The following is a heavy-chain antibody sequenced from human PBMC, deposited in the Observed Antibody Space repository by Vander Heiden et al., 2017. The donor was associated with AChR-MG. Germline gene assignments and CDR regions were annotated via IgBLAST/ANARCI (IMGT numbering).Heavy chain of an antibody. J-gene: IGHJ4*02. CDR2: IRYDGSNK. V-gene: IGHV3-30*02. CDR1: GFTFSSYG. CDR3: AKEVRGVPDY. Sequence: QVQLVESGGGVVQPGGSLRLSCAASGFTFSSYGMHWVRQAPGKGLEWVAFIRYDGSNKYYADSVKGRFTISRDNSKNTLYLQMNSLRAEDTAVYYCAKEVRGVPDYWGQGTLVTVSS. D-gene: IGHD3-10*01.